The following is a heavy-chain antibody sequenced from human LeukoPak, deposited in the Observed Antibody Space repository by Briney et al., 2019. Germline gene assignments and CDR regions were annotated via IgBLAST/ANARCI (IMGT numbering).Heavy chain of an antibody. Sequence: PSETLSLTCTVSGGSISSYYWSWIRQPPGKGLEWIGYIYYSGSTNYNPSLKSRVTISVDTSKNQFSLKLSSVTAADTAVYYCARGILRFLEWPRTQPGGSWLDPWGQGTLVTVSS. D-gene: IGHD3-3*01. CDR3: ARGILRFLEWPRTQPGGSWLDP. CDR2: IYYSGST. J-gene: IGHJ5*02. CDR1: GGSISSYY. V-gene: IGHV4-59*01.